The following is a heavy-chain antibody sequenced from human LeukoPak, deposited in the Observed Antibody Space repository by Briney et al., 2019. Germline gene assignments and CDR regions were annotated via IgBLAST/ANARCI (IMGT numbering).Heavy chain of an antibody. CDR2: IYYSGST. J-gene: IGHJ4*02. CDR1: GGSISSYY. CDR3: ARGEDDYGDYVHDY. V-gene: IGHV4-59*01. Sequence: SETLSLTCTVYGGSISSYYWSWIRQPPGKGLEWIGYIYYSGSTNYNPSLKSRVTISVDTSKNQFSLKLSSVTAADTAVYYCARGEDDYGDYVHDYWGQGTLVTVST. D-gene: IGHD4-17*01.